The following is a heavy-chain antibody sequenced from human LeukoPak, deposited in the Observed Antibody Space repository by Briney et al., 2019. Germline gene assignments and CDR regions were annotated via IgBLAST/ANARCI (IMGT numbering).Heavy chain of an antibody. CDR1: GYTFTSYY. D-gene: IGHD2/OR15-2a*01. J-gene: IGHJ6*02. Sequence: ASVKVSCKASGYTFTSYYMHWVRQAPGQGLEWMGIINPSGGSTSYAQKFQGRVTMTRDTSTSTVYTELSSLRSEDTAVYYCARETFRLAQTPLGMDVWGQGTTVTVSS. CDR2: INPSGGST. V-gene: IGHV1-46*01. CDR3: ARETFRLAQTPLGMDV.